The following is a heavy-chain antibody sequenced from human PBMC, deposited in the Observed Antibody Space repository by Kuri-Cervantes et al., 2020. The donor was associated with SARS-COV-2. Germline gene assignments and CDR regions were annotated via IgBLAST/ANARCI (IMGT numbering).Heavy chain of an antibody. J-gene: IGHJ6*03. CDR2: ISWDGGST. CDR1: GFTFDDYA. V-gene: IGHV3-43D*03. Sequence: GGSLRLSCAASGFTFDDYAMHWVRQAPGKGLEWVSLISWDGGSTYYADSVKGRFTISRDNSKNSLYLQMNSPRAEDTALYYCAKDGDCSSTSCYYMDVWGKGTTVTVSS. D-gene: IGHD2-2*01. CDR3: AKDGDCSSTSCYYMDV.